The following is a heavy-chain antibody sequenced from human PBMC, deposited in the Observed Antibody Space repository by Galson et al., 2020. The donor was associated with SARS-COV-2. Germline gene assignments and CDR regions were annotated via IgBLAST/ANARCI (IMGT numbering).Heavy chain of an antibody. J-gene: IGHJ6*02. Sequence: NSGGSLRLSCAASGFPFSNYSMNWVRLAPGKGLEWVSSISTSSSYTYYVDSVKGRFSISRDNPRNSRYLQMNSLRAEDTAVYYCARDEGIRGYNYGRLYYGMDVWGQGTTVTVSS. D-gene: IGHD5-18*01. CDR3: ARDEGIRGYNYGRLYYGMDV. V-gene: IGHV3-21*01. CDR2: ISTSSSYT. CDR1: GFPFSNYS.